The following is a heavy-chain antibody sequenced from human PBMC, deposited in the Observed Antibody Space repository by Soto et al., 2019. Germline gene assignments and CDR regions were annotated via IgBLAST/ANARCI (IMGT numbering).Heavy chain of an antibody. CDR2: INHVGGT. D-gene: IGHD3-16*01. J-gene: IGHJ5*02. CDR3: VRIRYQLPSSVLWLDP. Sequence: PENLSLTCAVYGCFLSESYWTWIRQPPGKGLEWIGEINHVGGTNYNPSLKSRVTMSVDTSQNQFSLRLISVTAADTAMYFCVRIRYQLPSSVLWLDPWGQGPPVT. V-gene: IGHV4-34*01. CDR1: GCFLSESY.